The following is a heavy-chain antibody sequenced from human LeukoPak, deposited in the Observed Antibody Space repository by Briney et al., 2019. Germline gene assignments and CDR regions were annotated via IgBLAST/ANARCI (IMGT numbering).Heavy chain of an antibody. D-gene: IGHD2-2*01. V-gene: IGHV3-74*01. CDR2: ISPTGSTT. CDR1: GFSFSGHW. J-gene: IGHJ6*02. CDR3: AKDRRGLGYCSSTSCPSGMDV. Sequence: GGSLRLSCTASGFSFSGHWMHWARQLPGKGLVWVSRISPTGSTTSYADSVKGRFTVSRDNSKNTLYLQMNSLRAEDTAVYYRAKDRRGLGYCSSTSCPSGMDVWGHGTPVTVSS.